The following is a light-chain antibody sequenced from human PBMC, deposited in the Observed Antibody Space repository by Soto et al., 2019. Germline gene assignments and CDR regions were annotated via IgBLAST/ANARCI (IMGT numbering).Light chain of an antibody. V-gene: IGKV1-27*01. Sequence: DIQMTQSPSSLSASVGDRVTITCRASQAISTYLAWYQQKPGKVPKLLIYAASTLQSGVPSRLSGRGSGTDFTLTISSLQPEDVATYYDLNYNRAPLTFGGGNKVEFK. CDR3: LNYNRAPLT. CDR2: AAS. CDR1: QAISTY. J-gene: IGKJ4*01.